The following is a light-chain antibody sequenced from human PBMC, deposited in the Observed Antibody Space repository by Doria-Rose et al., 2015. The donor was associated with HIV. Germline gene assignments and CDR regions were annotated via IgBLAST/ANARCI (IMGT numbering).Light chain of an antibody. V-gene: IGKV4-1*01. CDR1: QSLLYTSKNY. J-gene: IGKJ3*01. CDR3: QQYYDTPS. CDR2: WAS. Sequence: DIQVTQSPESLGMSLGERATLNCKSNQSLLYTSKNYLAWYQQKPGQPPKLLIYWASTRQSGVPARFSGSGSGTDFTLTISSLEAEDVAVDDCQQYYDTPSFGPGTTVDIK.